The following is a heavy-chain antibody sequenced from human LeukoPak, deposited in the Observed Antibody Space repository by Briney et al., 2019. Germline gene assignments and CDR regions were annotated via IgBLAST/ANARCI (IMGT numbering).Heavy chain of an antibody. D-gene: IGHD2-15*01. Sequence: ASVNVSCKASGYTFTSYDINWVRQAAGQGLEWVGWMNPNSGNTGYAQKFQGRVTITRNTSIRTAYMELSSLRSEDTAVYYCARGQGFAWWSPFGYWGQGTLVTVSS. V-gene: IGHV1-8*01. J-gene: IGHJ4*02. CDR2: MNPNSGNT. CDR1: GYTFTSYD. CDR3: ARGQGFAWWSPFGY.